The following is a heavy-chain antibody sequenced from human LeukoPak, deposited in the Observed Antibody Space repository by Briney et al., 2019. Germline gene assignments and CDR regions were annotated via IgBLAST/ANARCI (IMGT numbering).Heavy chain of an antibody. Sequence: GGSLRLSCAASGFTFSSYAMSWVRQAPGKGLEWVSAISGSGGSTYYADSVKGRFTISRDNSKNTLYLQMNSLRAEDTAVYYCAKGEYYYGSGSYYYYYGMDVWSQGTTVTVSS. J-gene: IGHJ6*02. CDR2: ISGSGGST. CDR3: AKGEYYYGSGSYYYYYGMDV. V-gene: IGHV3-23*01. D-gene: IGHD3-10*01. CDR1: GFTFSSYA.